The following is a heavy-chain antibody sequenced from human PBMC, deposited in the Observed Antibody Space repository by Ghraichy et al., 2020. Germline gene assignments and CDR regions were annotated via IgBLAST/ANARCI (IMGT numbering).Heavy chain of an antibody. D-gene: IGHD6-19*01. CDR3: ARLSSGWMYNWFDP. CDR2: MNPNSGNT. J-gene: IGHJ5*02. V-gene: IGHV1-8*01. CDR1: GYTFTSYD. Sequence: ASVKVSCKASGYTFTSYDINWVRQATGQGLEWMGWMNPNSGNTGYAQKFQGRVTMTRNTSISTAYMVLSSLRSEDTAVYYCARLSSGWMYNWFDPWGQGTLVTVSS.